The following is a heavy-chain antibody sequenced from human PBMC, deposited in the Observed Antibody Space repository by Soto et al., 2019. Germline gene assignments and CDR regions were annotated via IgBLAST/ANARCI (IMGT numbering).Heavy chain of an antibody. D-gene: IGHD2-2*01. V-gene: IGHV1-18*01. CDR1: GYTFSSYG. CDR3: ASTQGSGYCSSASCRTGMDV. CDR2: ISVYSGDT. J-gene: IGHJ6*02. Sequence: QVQLVQSGAEVTKPGASVKVSCKASGYTFSSYGVTWVRQAPGQGLEWMGWISVYSGDTNYAHNPQGRVTITTDTSPKTSYMDLRSLTFDDTAVYYCASTQGSGYCSSASCRTGMDVWGQGTTVTVSS.